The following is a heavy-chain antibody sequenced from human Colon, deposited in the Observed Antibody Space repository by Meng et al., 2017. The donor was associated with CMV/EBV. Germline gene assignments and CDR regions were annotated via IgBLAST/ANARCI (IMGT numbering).Heavy chain of an antibody. CDR3: ARSGSSSSTSSYTWGSPFDY. J-gene: IGHJ4*02. Sequence: FITYYIHWVRQAPGQGLEWMGIVNPNTGGTDYAQRFQGRVTVTRDTSTSTVYMDLSSLTSEDTAIYYCARSGSSSSTSSYTWGSPFDYWGQGTLVTVSS. D-gene: IGHD2-2*02. CDR1: FITYY. V-gene: IGHV1-46*01. CDR2: VNPNTGGT.